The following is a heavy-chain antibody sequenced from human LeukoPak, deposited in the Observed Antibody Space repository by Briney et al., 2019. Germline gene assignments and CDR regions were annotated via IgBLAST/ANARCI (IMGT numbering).Heavy chain of an antibody. V-gene: IGHV4-39*07. CDR1: GGSISSSSYY. CDR2: IYYSGST. J-gene: IGHJ3*02. D-gene: IGHD4-23*01. CDR3: ARDLPSGYGGNPGDAFDI. Sequence: PSETLSLTCTVSGGSISSSSYYWGWIRQPPGKGLEWIGSIYYSGSTYYNPSLKSRVTISVDTSKNQFSLKLSSVTAADTAVYYCARDLPSGYGGNPGDAFDIWGQGTMVTVSS.